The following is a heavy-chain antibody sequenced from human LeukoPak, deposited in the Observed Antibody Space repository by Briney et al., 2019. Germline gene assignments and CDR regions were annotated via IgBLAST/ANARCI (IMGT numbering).Heavy chain of an antibody. Sequence: PGGSLRLSCAASGFTFSSYSMNWVRQAPGKGLEWVSSISSSSYIYYADSVKGRFTISRDNAKNSLYLQMNSLRAEDTAVYYCARDTYYDFWSGNDYWGQGTLVTVSS. V-gene: IGHV3-21*01. J-gene: IGHJ4*02. CDR3: ARDTYYDFWSGNDY. CDR2: ISSSSYI. CDR1: GFTFSSYS. D-gene: IGHD3-3*01.